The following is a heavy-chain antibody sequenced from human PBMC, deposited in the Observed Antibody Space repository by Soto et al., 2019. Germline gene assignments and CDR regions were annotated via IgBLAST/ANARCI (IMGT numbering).Heavy chain of an antibody. V-gene: IGHV4-39*01. CDR1: GDSINSDNYY. J-gene: IGHJ4*02. CDR2: IYYRGNT. Sequence: QLQLQESGPGLVKPSETLSLTCSVSGDSINSDNYYWGWIRQPPGKGLEWIGSIYYRGNTYYNPSLQTRVTRSLDKSKSQFSLKLNHVTAADSAVYFCARLEGLASISYYFDYWRQGTLVTVSS. CDR3: ARLEGLASISYYFDY. D-gene: IGHD6-19*01.